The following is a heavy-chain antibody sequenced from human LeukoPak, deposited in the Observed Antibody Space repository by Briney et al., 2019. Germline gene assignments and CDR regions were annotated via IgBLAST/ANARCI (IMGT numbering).Heavy chain of an antibody. CDR2: IYYSGTT. J-gene: IGHJ4*02. V-gene: IGHV4-59*01. CDR3: ARYVGATNLFDY. Sequence: SETLSLTCTVSGGSISSYYWSWIRQPPGKGLEWIGYIYYSGTTNYSPSLKSRVTIPIDTSKNQFSLKLRSVTAADTAVYYCARYVGATNLFDYWGQGTLVTVSS. D-gene: IGHD1-26*01. CDR1: GGSISSYY.